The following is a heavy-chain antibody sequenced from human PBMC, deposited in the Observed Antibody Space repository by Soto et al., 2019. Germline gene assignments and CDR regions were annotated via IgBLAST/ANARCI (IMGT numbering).Heavy chain of an antibody. CDR3: AHFFAGTTTFDY. V-gene: IGHV2-5*01. J-gene: IGHJ4*02. CDR2: IYWNDDK. Sequence: QITLKESGPTLVKPTQTLTLTCTFSGFSLSTSGVGVGWIRQPPGKALEWLALIYWNDDKRYSPSLKSRLTITMNTSKNQVVLTMTNMDPVDTATYYCAHFFAGTTTFDYGGQGTLVTVSS. CDR1: GFSLSTSGVG. D-gene: IGHD1-1*01.